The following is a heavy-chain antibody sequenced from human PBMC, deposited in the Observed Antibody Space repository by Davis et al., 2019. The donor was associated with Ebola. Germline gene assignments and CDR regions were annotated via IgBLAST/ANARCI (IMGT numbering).Heavy chain of an antibody. Sequence: GESLKISCAFSGFSASSYSMNWVRQAPGKGLEWVSYISSSSSTIYYADSVKGRFTISRDNAKNSLYLQMNSLRDEDTAVYYCASTRSWGQGTLVTVSS. J-gene: IGHJ4*02. V-gene: IGHV3-48*02. CDR3: ASTRS. CDR2: ISSSSSTI. CDR1: GFSASSYS.